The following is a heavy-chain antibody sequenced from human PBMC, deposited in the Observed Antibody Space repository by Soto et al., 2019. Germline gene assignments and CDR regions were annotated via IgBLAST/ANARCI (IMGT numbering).Heavy chain of an antibody. J-gene: IGHJ6*03. V-gene: IGHV3-11*01. CDR1: GFTFSDYY. CDR2: ISSSGSTI. D-gene: IGHD4-4*01. Sequence: QVQLVESGGGLVKPGGSLRLSCAASGFTFSDYYMSWIRQAPGKGLEWVSYISSSGSTIYYADSVKGRFTISRDNAKNSLYVQMNSLRAEHTGVYYCARAALYSNYVYYYYYYMDVWGKGTTVTVSS. CDR3: ARAALYSNYVYYYYYYMDV.